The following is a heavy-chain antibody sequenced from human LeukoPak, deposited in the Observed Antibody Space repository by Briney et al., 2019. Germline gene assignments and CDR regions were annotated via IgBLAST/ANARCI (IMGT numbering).Heavy chain of an antibody. D-gene: IGHD3-22*01. CDR2: ISSSGSTI. Sequence: PGGSLRLSCAASGFTFSDYYMSWIRQAPGKGLEWVSYISSSGSTIYYADSVKGRFTISRDNAKNSLYLQMNSLRAEDTAVYYCARYQTYYYDSSGYYYGYDYWGQGTLVTVSS. CDR3: ARYQTYYYDSSGYYYGYDY. J-gene: IGHJ4*02. V-gene: IGHV3-11*01. CDR1: GFTFSDYY.